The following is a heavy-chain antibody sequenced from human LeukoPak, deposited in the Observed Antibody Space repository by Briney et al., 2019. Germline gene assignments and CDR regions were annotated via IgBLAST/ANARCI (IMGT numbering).Heavy chain of an antibody. J-gene: IGHJ3*02. CDR3: ARGPPLYYDSSGYYFHDAFDI. CDR1: GYTFTGYY. V-gene: IGHV1-2*02. Sequence: ASVKVSCKASGYTFTGYYMHWVRQAPGQGLEWMGWINPNSGGTNYAQKFQGRVTMTRDTSISTAYMELSRLRSDDTAVYYCARGPPLYYDSSGYYFHDAFDIWVQGTMVTVSS. CDR2: INPNSGGT. D-gene: IGHD3-22*01.